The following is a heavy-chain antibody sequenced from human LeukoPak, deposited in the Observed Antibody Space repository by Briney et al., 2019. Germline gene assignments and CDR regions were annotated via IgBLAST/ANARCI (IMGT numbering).Heavy chain of an antibody. J-gene: IGHJ4*02. CDR3: ARGGRYSSGWYYY. CDR1: GGSISSSSYY. CDR2: INHSGST. D-gene: IGHD6-19*01. V-gene: IGHV4-39*07. Sequence: SETLSLTCSVSGGSISSSSYYWSWIRQPPGKGLEWIGEINHSGSTNYNPSLKSRVTISVDTSKNQFSLKLSSVTAADTAVYYCARGGRYSSGWYYYWGQGTLVTVSS.